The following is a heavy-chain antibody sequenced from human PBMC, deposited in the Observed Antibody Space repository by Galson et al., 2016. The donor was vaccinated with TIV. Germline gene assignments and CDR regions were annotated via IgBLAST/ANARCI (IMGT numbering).Heavy chain of an antibody. Sequence: PALVKPPQTLTLTCTFSGFSLHTRGMCVSWIRQPPGKALEWLARIDWDDGKHYSTSLKTRLTISKDTSKNQVVLTMTSMDPVDTGTYYCARELVVAAPESPFLSGTDVWGQGTTVTVSS. CDR2: IDWDDGK. J-gene: IGHJ6*02. D-gene: IGHD6-19*01. CDR1: GFSLHTRGMC. CDR3: ARELVVAAPESPFLSGTDV. V-gene: IGHV2-70*11.